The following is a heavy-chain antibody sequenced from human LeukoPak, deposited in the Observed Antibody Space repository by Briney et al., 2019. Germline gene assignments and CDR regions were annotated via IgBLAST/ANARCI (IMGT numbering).Heavy chain of an antibody. J-gene: IGHJ4*02. CDR2: IKQDGSEK. Sequence: GGSLRLSCAASGFTFSSYWMAWVRQAPGKGLEWVANIKQDGSEKYYVESVKGRLTISRDNAKNSLYLQMNRLRAEDTAVYYCARDLSWTAMDYWGQGSLVSVSS. CDR1: GFTFSSYW. CDR3: ARDLSWTAMDY. V-gene: IGHV3-7*01. D-gene: IGHD5-18*01.